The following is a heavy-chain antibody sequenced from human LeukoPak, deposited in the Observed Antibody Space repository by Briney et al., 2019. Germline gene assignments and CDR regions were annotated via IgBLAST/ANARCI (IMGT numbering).Heavy chain of an antibody. Sequence: GGSLRLSCAASGFTFSSYWMSWVRQAPGKGLEWVANIKQDGSEKYYVDSVKGRFTISRDNAKNSLCLQMSSLRVEDTAVYYCARVGGHCSGGSCYSPSPNFDYWGQGTLVTVSS. CDR3: ARVGGHCSGGSCYSPSPNFDY. CDR2: IKQDGSEK. D-gene: IGHD2-15*01. J-gene: IGHJ4*02. CDR1: GFTFSSYW. V-gene: IGHV3-7*01.